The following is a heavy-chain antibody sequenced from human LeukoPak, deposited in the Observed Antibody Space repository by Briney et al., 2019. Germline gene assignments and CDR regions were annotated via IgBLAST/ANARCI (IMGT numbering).Heavy chain of an antibody. Sequence: GGSLRLSCAAPGFNFSSYGIHWVRQAPGKGLEWVAVISHDGSNKYYGDSVKGRFTISRDNSKNMLYLQMNSLRAEDTAVYYCTKEGYYGSGSFPDYWGQGTLVTVSS. V-gene: IGHV3-30*18. J-gene: IGHJ4*02. CDR2: ISHDGSNK. CDR3: TKEGYYGSGSFPDY. D-gene: IGHD3-10*01. CDR1: GFNFSSYG.